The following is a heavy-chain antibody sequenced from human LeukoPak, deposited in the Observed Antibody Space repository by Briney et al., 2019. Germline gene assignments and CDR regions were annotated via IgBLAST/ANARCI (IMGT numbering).Heavy chain of an antibody. J-gene: IGHJ6*02. Sequence: VASVTVSCKASGGTFSSNAISWVRQAPGQGLEWMGGIIPIFGTANYAQKFQGRVTISADESTSTAYMELSSLRSEDTAVYYCARSGDSSGNYYYGMDVWGQGTTVTVSS. D-gene: IGHD6-19*01. CDR1: GGTFSSNA. CDR3: ARSGDSSGNYYYGMDV. V-gene: IGHV1-69*13. CDR2: IIPIFGTA.